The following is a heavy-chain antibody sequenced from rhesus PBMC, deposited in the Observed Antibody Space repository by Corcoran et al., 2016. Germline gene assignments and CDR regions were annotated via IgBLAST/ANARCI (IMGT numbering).Heavy chain of an antibody. CDR3: ARAWVNYFDY. CDR2: ISNGGGST. V-gene: IGHV3-59*02. J-gene: IGHJ4*01. D-gene: IGHD5-24*01. CDR1: GFTLSDYY. Sequence: EVQLVESGGGLVQPGGSLRLSCAASGFTLSDYYMHWVRQASGKGLEWVLRISNGGGSTWYADSVKGRFTISRENAKNTLYLQMNSLRAEDTAVYYCARAWVNYFDYWGQGVLVTVSS.